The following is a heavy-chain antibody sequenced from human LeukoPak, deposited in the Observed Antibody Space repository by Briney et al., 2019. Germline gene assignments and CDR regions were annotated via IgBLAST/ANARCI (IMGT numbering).Heavy chain of an antibody. V-gene: IGHV4-39*01. Sequence: SETLSLTCTVSGGSISSSGYYWAWIRQPPGKGLEWIGSIYYSGSTYYDASLKSRVTISVDTSKNQFSLKLSPVTAADTAVYYCARHPGRTTLGYSDYWGQGTLVTVSS. CDR1: GGSISSSGYY. CDR2: IYYSGST. CDR3: ARHPGRTTLGYSDY. J-gene: IGHJ4*02. D-gene: IGHD3-16*01.